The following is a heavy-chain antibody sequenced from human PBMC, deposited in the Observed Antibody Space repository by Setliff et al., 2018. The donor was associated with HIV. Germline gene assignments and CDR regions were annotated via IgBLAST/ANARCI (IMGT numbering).Heavy chain of an antibody. Sequence: GGSLRLSCAASGFTFSSYAMNWVRQAPGKGLEWVSGITGSGNNADYADSVKGRFTISRDNSKNTLDLQMNSLRAEDTAVYYCAKSRSGYYTDLEYWGQGTLVTVS. J-gene: IGHJ4*02. D-gene: IGHD3-3*01. CDR1: GFTFSSYA. CDR3: AKSRSGYYTDLEY. V-gene: IGHV3-23*01. CDR2: ITGSGNNA.